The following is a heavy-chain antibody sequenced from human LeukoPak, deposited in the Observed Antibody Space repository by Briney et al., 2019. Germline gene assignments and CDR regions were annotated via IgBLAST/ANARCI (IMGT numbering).Heavy chain of an antibody. CDR1: GYIYTDYY. CDR3: ARGSLFGDLLYAQPAYYFDY. D-gene: IGHD3-10*02. CDR2: INPHSGGT. J-gene: IGHJ4*02. Sequence: ASVNVSCKSSGYIYTDYYIHGVRQAPGQGLEWMGWINPHSGGTNYAQNFQDRVTMTRDTSISTAYMDLSRLGSDDTAVYYCARGSLFGDLLYAQPAYYFDYWGQGTLVTVSS. V-gene: IGHV1-2*02.